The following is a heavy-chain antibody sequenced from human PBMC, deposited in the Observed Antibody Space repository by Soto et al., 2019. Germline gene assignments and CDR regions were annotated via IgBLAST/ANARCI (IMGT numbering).Heavy chain of an antibody. V-gene: IGHV3-30*03. Sequence: GGSLRLSWAACGLTLKTYGKHRVRQAPGKGVEWVAVISDEGSNKYNIGSVEGRFTISRDNSKNTLSMQMNSQRDEDTAVYDYARGGGYTYGTNDSFDIWRQVTMVTVSS. CDR2: ISDEGSNK. CDR3: ARGGGYTYGTNDSFDI. D-gene: IGHD5-18*01. J-gene: IGHJ3*02. CDR1: GLTLKTYG.